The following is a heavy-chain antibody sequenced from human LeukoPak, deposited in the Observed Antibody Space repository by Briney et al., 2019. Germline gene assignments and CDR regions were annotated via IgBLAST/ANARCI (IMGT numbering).Heavy chain of an antibody. CDR3: AKEGLPGGYSSGFDY. Sequence: PGGSLRLSCAASGFTFSSYAMSWVRQAPGKGLEWVSAISGSGGSTYYADSVRGRFTISRDNSKNTLYLQMNSLRAEDTAVYYCAKEGLPGGYSSGFDYWGQGTLVTVSS. V-gene: IGHV3-23*01. CDR2: ISGSGGST. J-gene: IGHJ4*02. D-gene: IGHD3-22*01. CDR1: GFTFSSYA.